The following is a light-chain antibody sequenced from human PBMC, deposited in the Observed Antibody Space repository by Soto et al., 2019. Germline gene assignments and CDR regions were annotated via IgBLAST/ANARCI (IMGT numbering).Light chain of an antibody. Sequence: QAVVTQPPSASGTPGQRVTISCSGSGSSIGTNTVNWYRQLPGTAPKLLISGNTQRPSGVPDRFSGSKSGTSASLGISGLQSEDEADYYCAAWDGSLNNVLFGGGTKLTVL. V-gene: IGLV1-44*01. CDR2: GNT. CDR1: GSSIGTNT. CDR3: AAWDGSLNNVL. J-gene: IGLJ2*01.